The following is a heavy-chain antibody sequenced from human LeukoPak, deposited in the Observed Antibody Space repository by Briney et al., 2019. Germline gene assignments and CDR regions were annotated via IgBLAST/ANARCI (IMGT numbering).Heavy chain of an antibody. J-gene: IGHJ4*02. V-gene: IGHV3-21*04. CDR1: GFTFSSYS. CDR2: ISSSSSYI. D-gene: IGHD3-22*01. Sequence: GGSLRLSCAASGFTFSSYSMNWVRQAPGKGLEWVSSISSSSSYIYYADSVKGRFTISRDNAKNSLYLQMNSLRAEDTAVYYCAREGVITPSFDYWGQGTLVTVSS. CDR3: AREGVITPSFDY.